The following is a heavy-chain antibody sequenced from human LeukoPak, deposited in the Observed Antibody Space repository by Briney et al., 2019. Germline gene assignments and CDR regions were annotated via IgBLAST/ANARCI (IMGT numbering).Heavy chain of an antibody. CDR2: ISGSGGST. Sequence: GGSLRLSCAASGFTFSSYAMSWVRQAPGKGLEWVSAISGSGGSTYYADSVKGRFTISRDNAKNSLYLQMNSLRAEDTAVYYCAGDGLGLLEFGYWGQGTLVTVSS. CDR1: GFTFSSYA. D-gene: IGHD3-22*01. CDR3: AGDGLGLLEFGY. V-gene: IGHV3-23*01. J-gene: IGHJ4*02.